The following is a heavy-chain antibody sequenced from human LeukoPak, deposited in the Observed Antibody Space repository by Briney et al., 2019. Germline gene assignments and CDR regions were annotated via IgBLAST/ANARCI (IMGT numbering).Heavy chain of an antibody. CDR2: ISVSGGST. V-gene: IGHV3-23*01. CDR1: GFTFSKYA. J-gene: IGHJ4*02. CDR3: AKSNYFDSGGYYFFDY. Sequence: PGGSLRLSCAASGFTFSKYAMTWVRQAPGKGLEWVSGISVSGGSTNYADSVKGRFSISRDNSKNTLYLQMNSLRAEDTGVYYCAKSNYFDSGGYYFFDYWGQGTLVTVSS. D-gene: IGHD3-22*01.